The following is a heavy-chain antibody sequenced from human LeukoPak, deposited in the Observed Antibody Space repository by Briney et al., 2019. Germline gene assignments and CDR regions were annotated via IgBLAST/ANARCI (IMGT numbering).Heavy chain of an antibody. CDR2: IWYDGSNK. V-gene: IGHV3-33*01. Sequence: PGGSLRLSCAASGFTFSSYGMHWVRQAPGKGLEWVAVIWYDGSNKYYADSVKGRFTISRDNSKNTLYLQMSSLRAEDTAVYYCARAGTAAAAGTGYFDYWGQGTLVTVSS. J-gene: IGHJ4*02. CDR1: GFTFSSYG. D-gene: IGHD6-13*01. CDR3: ARAGTAAAAGTGYFDY.